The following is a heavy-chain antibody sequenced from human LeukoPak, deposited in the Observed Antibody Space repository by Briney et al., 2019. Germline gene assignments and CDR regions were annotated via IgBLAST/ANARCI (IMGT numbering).Heavy chain of an antibody. D-gene: IGHD3-10*01. CDR3: ARDLFTIVRGIMDY. Sequence: GRSLRLSCAASGFTFDDYAMHWVRQAPGKGLEWVSGISWNSGSIGYADSVKGRFTISRDNAKNSLYLQMNSLRAEDMALYYCARDLFTIVRGIMDYWGQGTLVTVSS. J-gene: IGHJ4*02. CDR2: ISWNSGSI. CDR1: GFTFDDYA. V-gene: IGHV3-9*03.